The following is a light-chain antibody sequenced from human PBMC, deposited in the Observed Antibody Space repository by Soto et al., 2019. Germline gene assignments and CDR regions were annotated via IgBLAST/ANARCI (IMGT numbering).Light chain of an antibody. CDR3: QQSYSTPHT. V-gene: IGKV1-39*01. J-gene: IGKJ3*01. CDR1: RSISNY. CDR2: AAS. Sequence: GDTVTITCRASRSISNYLNWYQQKPGKAPKLLIYAASNLQSGVPSRFSGSGSGTDFTLTISSLQPDDFAAYYCQQSYSTPHTFGPG.